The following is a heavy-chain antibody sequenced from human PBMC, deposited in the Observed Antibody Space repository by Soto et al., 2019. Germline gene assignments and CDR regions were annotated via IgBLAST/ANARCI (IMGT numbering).Heavy chain of an antibody. V-gene: IGHV4-39*01. D-gene: IGHD3-3*01. Sequence: PSETVSLTCTVSGGSISSSSYYWGCIRQPPGKGLQWIGSIYYGRSTYYNPSLKSRVTISVDTSTNQFSLKLSSVTAADTAVYYCAGPVRFLEWLSFPYHYYGMDVWGQGTTVTVSS. CDR1: GGSISSSSYY. CDR2: IYYGRST. J-gene: IGHJ6*02. CDR3: AGPVRFLEWLSFPYHYYGMDV.